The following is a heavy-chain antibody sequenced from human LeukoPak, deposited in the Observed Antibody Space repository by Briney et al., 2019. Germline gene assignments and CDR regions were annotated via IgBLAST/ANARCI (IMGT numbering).Heavy chain of an antibody. D-gene: IGHD6-13*01. CDR1: GGTFSSYA. V-gene: IGHV1-69*05. CDR3: ASRRSSSWYEDY. J-gene: IGHJ4*02. CDR2: IIPIFGTA. Sequence: SVKVSCKASGGTFSSYAISWVRQAPGQGLEWMGGIIPIFGTANYAQKFQGRVTITTDESTSTAYMELSSLRSEDTAVYYCASRRSSSWYEDYWGQGSLVTVSS.